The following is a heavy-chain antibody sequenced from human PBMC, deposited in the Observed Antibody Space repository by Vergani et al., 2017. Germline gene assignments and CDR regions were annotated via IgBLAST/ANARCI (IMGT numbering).Heavy chain of an antibody. J-gene: IGHJ4*02. D-gene: IGHD3-16*01. Sequence: QVQLQESGPGLVKPSQTLSLTCSVSGDSISSAVYYWNWIRQHPGKGLEWIGYIYSTGSTHHNPSLRRRINMPVDTSKNQFSLKLNSVTAADTAMYYCARMGGYDEGYAFRIGYFDSWGPGILVTVSS. CDR3: ARMGGYDEGYAFRIGYFDS. CDR1: GDSISSAVYY. CDR2: IYSTGST. V-gene: IGHV4-31*03.